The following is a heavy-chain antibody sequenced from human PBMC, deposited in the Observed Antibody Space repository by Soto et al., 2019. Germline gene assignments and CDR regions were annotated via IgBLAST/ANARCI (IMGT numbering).Heavy chain of an antibody. CDR3: ARPRGARYFHY. Sequence: SETLSLTCTVSGGCISRGEYYWSWIRQPPGKGLEWIGDIYYSGSTYYNPSLKSRVTISVDTSKNQFSLKLSSVTAADTAVYSCARPRGARYFHYWGQGTLVTVSS. D-gene: IGHD2-15*01. CDR2: IYYSGST. J-gene: IGHJ4*02. V-gene: IGHV4-30-4*01. CDR1: GGCISRGEYY.